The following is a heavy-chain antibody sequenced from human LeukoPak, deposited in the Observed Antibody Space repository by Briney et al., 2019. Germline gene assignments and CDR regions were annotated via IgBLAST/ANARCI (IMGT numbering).Heavy chain of an antibody. CDR3: ARGPGYSYGFALDY. V-gene: IGHV1-2*02. Sequence: ASVKVSFTASGYTFTDYYIHWVRQAPGQGLEWMGWIHPNSGGTNSAQKFQGRVTMTRDTSISTAYMELSRLTSDDTALYYCARGPGYSYGFALDYWGQGTLVTVSS. CDR1: GYTFTDYY. CDR2: IHPNSGGT. D-gene: IGHD5-18*01. J-gene: IGHJ4*02.